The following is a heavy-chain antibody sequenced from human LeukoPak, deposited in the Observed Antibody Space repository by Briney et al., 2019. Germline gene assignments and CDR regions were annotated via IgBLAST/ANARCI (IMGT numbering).Heavy chain of an antibody. D-gene: IGHD3-9*01. Sequence: ASVKVSCKASGYTFTGYYMHWVRQAPGQGLEWMGWINPNGGGTNYAQKFQGRVTMTRDTSISTAYMELSRLRSDDTAVYYCARDLRSGILTGYPPYYYYGMDVWGQGTTVTVSS. CDR3: ARDLRSGILTGYPPYYYYGMDV. CDR2: INPNGGGT. J-gene: IGHJ6*02. V-gene: IGHV1-2*02. CDR1: GYTFTGYY.